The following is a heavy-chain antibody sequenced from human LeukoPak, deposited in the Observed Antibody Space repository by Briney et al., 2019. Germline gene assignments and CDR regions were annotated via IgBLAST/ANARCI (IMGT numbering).Heavy chain of an antibody. J-gene: IGHJ4*02. D-gene: IGHD5-18*01. CDR2: IYYSGST. CDR1: GGSISSSSYY. V-gene: IGHV4-39*07. Sequence: SETLSLTCTVSGGSISSSSYYWGWIRQPPGKGLEWIGSIYYSGSTYYNPSLKSRVTISVDTSKNQFSLKLSSVTAADTAVYYCARYSYGSGSPRPYYFDYWGQGTLVTVSS. CDR3: ARYSYGSGSPRPYYFDY.